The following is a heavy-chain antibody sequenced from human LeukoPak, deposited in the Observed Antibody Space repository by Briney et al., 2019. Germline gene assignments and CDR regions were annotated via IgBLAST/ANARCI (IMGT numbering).Heavy chain of an antibody. CDR3: ARTSGSYLLDY. J-gene: IGHJ4*02. CDR2: INHSGST. CDR1: GGSFSGYY. Sequence: PSETLSLTCAVYGGSFSGYYWSWIRQPPGKGLEWIGEINHSGSTNYNPSLKSRVTISVDTSKNQFSLKLSSVTAADTAVYYCARTSGSYLLDYWGQGTLVTVSS. D-gene: IGHD1-26*01. V-gene: IGHV4-34*01.